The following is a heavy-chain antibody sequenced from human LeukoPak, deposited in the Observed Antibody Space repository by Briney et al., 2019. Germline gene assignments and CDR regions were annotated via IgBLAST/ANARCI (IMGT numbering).Heavy chain of an antibody. D-gene: IGHD5-18*01. CDR2: IRYDGSNK. V-gene: IGHV3-30*02. Sequence: PGGSLRLSCAASGFTFSSYGMHWVRQAPGKGLEWVAFIRYDGSNKYYADSVKGRFTISRDNSKNTLYLQMNSLRAEDTAAYYCAKAAMVLYYFDYWGQGTLVTVSS. CDR1: GFTFSSYG. J-gene: IGHJ4*02. CDR3: AKAAMVLYYFDY.